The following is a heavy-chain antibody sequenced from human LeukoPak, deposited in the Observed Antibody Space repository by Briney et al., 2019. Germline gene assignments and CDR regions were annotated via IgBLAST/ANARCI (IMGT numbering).Heavy chain of an antibody. D-gene: IGHD1-26*01. Sequence: SETLSLTCAVYGGSFSGYYWSWIRQPPGKGLEWIGEINHSGSTNYNPSLKGRVTMSVDTSKNQFSLKLSSVTAADTAVYYCARWGGFRVRVGALDYWGQGTLVTVSS. J-gene: IGHJ4*02. V-gene: IGHV4-34*01. CDR1: GGSFSGYY. CDR2: INHSGST. CDR3: ARWGGFRVRVGALDY.